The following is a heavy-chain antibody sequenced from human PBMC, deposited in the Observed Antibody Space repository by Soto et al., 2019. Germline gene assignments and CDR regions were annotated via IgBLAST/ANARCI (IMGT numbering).Heavy chain of an antibody. D-gene: IGHD3-10*01. Sequence: TMSLACSVSGGTMRSGGFHLSWKNKHPGKGLEWIGNIYDSGSTYYNPSLKSQITISVDTSKNQFSLKLSSLTAADTAIYYFASNNPMFQGVRFYFGPSGQTTLVT. CDR2: IYDSGST. CDR1: GGTMRSGGFH. V-gene: IGHV4-31*02. J-gene: IGHJ4*01. CDR3: ASNNPMFQGVRFYFGP.